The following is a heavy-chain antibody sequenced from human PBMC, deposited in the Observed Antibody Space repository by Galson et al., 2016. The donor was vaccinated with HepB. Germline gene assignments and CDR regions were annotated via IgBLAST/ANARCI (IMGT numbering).Heavy chain of an antibody. D-gene: IGHD3-22*01. V-gene: IGHV1-69*06. CDR3: ARSDSYYPNYFDY. CDR2: IIAIFGTA. J-gene: IGHJ4*02. Sequence: SVKVSCKAVGFTLSKYYMHWVRQTPGQGLQWMGGIIAIFGTANYAEKFQGRVTISADKSTTTTYMELSSLRSEDTAVYYCARSDSYYPNYFDYWGQGTLVAVSS. CDR1: GFTLSKYY.